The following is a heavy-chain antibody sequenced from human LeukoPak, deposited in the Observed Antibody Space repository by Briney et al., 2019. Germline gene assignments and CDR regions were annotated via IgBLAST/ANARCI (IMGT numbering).Heavy chain of an antibody. CDR3: ARGDCSSTSCYYFDY. J-gene: IGHJ4*02. CDR1: GYTFTGYY. D-gene: IGHD2-2*01. V-gene: IGHV1-2*02. Sequence: VASVKVSCKASGYTFTGYYMHWVRQAPGQGLEWMGWINPNSGGTNYAQKFQGRVTMTRDTSISTAYMELSRLRSDDTAVYYCARGDCSSTSCYYFDYWGQGTLVTVSS. CDR2: INPNSGGT.